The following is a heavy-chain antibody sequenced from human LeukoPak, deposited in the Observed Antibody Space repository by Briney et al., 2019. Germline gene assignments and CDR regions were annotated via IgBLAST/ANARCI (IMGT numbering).Heavy chain of an antibody. V-gene: IGHV3-7*01. D-gene: IGHD3-16*02. J-gene: IGHJ5*02. CDR3: KSRGDLSSFGYLRP. Sequence: PGGSLRLSCVVSGSTSSNYCMDWVRQAPGKGLEWVAFIKQDGSETYYVDSVKGRFTISRYNAKNSLYLQMNSLRSEDTAVYYCKSRGDLSSFGYLRPWSQGTRVTVSS. CDR1: GSTSSNYC. CDR2: IKQDGSET.